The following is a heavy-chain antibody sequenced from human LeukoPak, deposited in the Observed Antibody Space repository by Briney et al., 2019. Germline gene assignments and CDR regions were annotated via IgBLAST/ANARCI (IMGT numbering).Heavy chain of an antibody. CDR3: ARATAMVPRGYYYGMDV. V-gene: IGHV3-48*01. CDR1: GFTFSSYS. CDR2: ISSSSSTI. D-gene: IGHD5-18*01. J-gene: IGHJ6*02. Sequence: PGGSLRLSCAASGFTFSSYSMNWVRQAPGKGLEWVSYISSSSSTIYYADSVKGRFTISRDNSKNTLYLQMNSLRAEDTAVYYCARATAMVPRGYYYGMDVWGQGTTVTVSS.